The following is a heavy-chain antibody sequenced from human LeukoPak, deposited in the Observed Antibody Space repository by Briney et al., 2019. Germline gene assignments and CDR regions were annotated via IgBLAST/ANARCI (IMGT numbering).Heavy chain of an antibody. Sequence: SETLSLTCTVSGSSISNYYWSWTRQPAGKALEWIGRIYTSGSTNYNPSLKSRVTISVDTSKNQFSLKLSSVTAADTAVYYCARCLGGRCDYFDYWGQGTLVTVSS. D-gene: IGHD3-16*01. CDR2: IYTSGST. J-gene: IGHJ4*02. V-gene: IGHV4-4*07. CDR1: GSSISNYY. CDR3: ARCLGGRCDYFDY.